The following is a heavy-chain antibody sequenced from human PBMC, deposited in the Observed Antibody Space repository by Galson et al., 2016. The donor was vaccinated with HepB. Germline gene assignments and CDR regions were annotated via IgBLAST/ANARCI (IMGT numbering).Heavy chain of an antibody. Sequence: LRLSCAASGYSFRSFAMTWVRQAPGKGLEWVSSISVYGKTYYADSVQGRFTVSRDNSKNTLYLQMNSLRAEDTAIYYCAKDFRYGSAWGQGTLVTVSS. V-gene: IGHV3-23*01. D-gene: IGHD6-19*01. CDR1: GYSFRSFA. CDR3: AKDFRYGSA. J-gene: IGHJ5*02. CDR2: ISVYGKT.